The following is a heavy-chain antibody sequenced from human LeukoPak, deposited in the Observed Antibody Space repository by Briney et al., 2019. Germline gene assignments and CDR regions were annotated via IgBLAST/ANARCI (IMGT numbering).Heavy chain of an antibody. CDR1: GGSISSGGYY. Sequence: PSQTLSLTCTVSGGSISSGGYYWSWIRQHPGKGLEWIGYIYYSGSTYYNPSLESRVTISVDTSKNQFSLKLSSVTAADTAVYYCAREATVTTAGFDYWGQGTLVTVSS. V-gene: IGHV4-31*03. CDR2: IYYSGST. CDR3: AREATVTTAGFDY. D-gene: IGHD4-17*01. J-gene: IGHJ4*02.